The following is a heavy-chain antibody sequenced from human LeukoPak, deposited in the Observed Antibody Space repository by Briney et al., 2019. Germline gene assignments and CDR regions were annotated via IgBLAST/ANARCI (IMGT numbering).Heavy chain of an antibody. Sequence: ASETLPLTCTVSGASISSSSSFFWAWIRQPPGKGLEWIGTMSNSGSTYYNPSLKSRVTISGDTSKNQFSLKLSSVTAADTAVYYCARAGANGIEAAGSLRYWGQGTLVTVSS. V-gene: IGHV4-39*07. J-gene: IGHJ4*02. CDR3: ARAGANGIEAAGSLRY. CDR2: MSNSGST. CDR1: GASISSSSSFF. D-gene: IGHD6-13*01.